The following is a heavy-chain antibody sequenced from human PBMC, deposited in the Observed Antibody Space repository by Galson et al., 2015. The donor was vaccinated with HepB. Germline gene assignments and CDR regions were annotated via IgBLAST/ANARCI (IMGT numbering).Heavy chain of an antibody. CDR2: ISGSGGST. CDR1: GFTFSDHA. J-gene: IGHJ4*02. D-gene: IGHD3-22*01. Sequence: SLRLSCAASGFTFSDHAMSWVRQAPGKGLEWVASISGSGGSTYYADSVKGRLIISRDNSKNTLHLQMNSLRVEDAAVYYCAEESKDTYYNDRSGYYYVSWGQGTLVTVSS. V-gene: IGHV3-23*01. CDR3: AEESKDTYYNDRSGYYYVS.